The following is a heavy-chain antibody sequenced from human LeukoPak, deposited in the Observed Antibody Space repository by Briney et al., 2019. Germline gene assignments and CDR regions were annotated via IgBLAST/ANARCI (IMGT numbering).Heavy chain of an antibody. V-gene: IGHV1-18*04. Sequence: ASVKFSCKASGYTFTGYYMHWVRQAPGQGLEWMGWISAYSADTNYAQKLQGRVTMTTDTSTSTAYMELRSLRSDDTAVYYCARGLRFFDYWGQGTLVTVSS. J-gene: IGHJ4*02. CDR3: ARGLRFFDY. CDR1: GYTFTGYY. D-gene: IGHD5-12*01. CDR2: ISAYSADT.